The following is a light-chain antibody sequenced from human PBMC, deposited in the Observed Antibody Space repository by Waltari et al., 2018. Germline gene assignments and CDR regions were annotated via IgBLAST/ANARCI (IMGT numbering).Light chain of an antibody. CDR3: LRYGGGSFRT. CDR2: DAS. J-gene: IGKJ1*01. Sequence: EIVLTQSPGTLSLSPGERATLSCRASQRINRNFLAWDQKKPGQAPRLLIYDASSRATAIPDRFSGSGSGTDFTLTISRLDPEDFAVYYCLRYGGGSFRTFGQGTKVEIK. CDR1: QRINRNF. V-gene: IGKV3-20*01.